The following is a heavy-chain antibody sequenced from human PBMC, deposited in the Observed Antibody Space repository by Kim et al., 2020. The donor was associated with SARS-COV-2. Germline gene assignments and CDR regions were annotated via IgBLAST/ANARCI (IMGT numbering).Heavy chain of an antibody. D-gene: IGHD2-15*01. Sequence: GGSLRLSCAASGFTLTSYAMTWVRQAPGKGLEWVSAICGSGAGTYYADSVKGRFTISRDNSRNTLYLQMNSLRADDTATYYCAKDNDGRCSAAFIFWCQG. CDR3: AKDNDGRCSAAFIF. CDR1: GFTLTSYA. V-gene: IGHV3-23*01. CDR2: ICGSGAGT. J-gene: IGHJ1*01.